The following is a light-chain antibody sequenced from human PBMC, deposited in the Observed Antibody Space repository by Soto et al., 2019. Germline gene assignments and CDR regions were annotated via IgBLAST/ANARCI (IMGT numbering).Light chain of an antibody. V-gene: IGKV3-15*01. J-gene: IGKJ1*01. Sequence: EIGRSQSPPNRSGSQGGRATLSCRASQSISDTLAWYQQKPGQAPRLLIYGASRRATGFPARFSGSGSGTDFTLTISSLQSEDFAVYYCQQYDNWPCTFGQGTKVDIK. CDR1: QSISDT. CDR2: GAS. CDR3: QQYDNWPCT.